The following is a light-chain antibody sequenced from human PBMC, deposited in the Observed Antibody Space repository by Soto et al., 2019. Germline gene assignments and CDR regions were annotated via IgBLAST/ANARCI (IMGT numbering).Light chain of an antibody. CDR2: EVN. CDR1: SSDFGTDNL. Sequence: QSALTQPAAVSGSPGQSITISCTGSSSDFGTDNLVSWYQQEPGKAPKLMIYEVNKRPSGISNRFSGSRSGNTASLTISGLQAEDEADYYCSSYAGSYDYVVFGGGTKLTV. J-gene: IGLJ2*01. CDR3: SSYAGSYDYVV. V-gene: IGLV2-23*02.